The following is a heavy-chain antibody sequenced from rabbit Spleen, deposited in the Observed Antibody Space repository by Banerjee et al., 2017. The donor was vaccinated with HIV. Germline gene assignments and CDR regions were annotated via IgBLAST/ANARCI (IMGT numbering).Heavy chain of an antibody. CDR3: ARDLAGAIGWNFYL. Sequence: QSLEESGGGLVKPGASLTLTCKASGFSFSSGYDLCWVRQAPGKGLEWIACIYAGSSGSTYYASWAKGRFTISTTSSTTVTLQMTSLTAADTATYFCARDLAGAIGWNFYLWGPGTLVTVS. V-gene: IGHV1S40*01. CDR2: IYAGSSGST. CDR1: GFSFSSGYD. J-gene: IGHJ4*01. D-gene: IGHD4-1*01.